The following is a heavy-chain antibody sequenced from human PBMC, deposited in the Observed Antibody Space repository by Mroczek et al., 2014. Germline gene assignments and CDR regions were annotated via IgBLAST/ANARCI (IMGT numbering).Heavy chain of an antibody. Sequence: QVQLQESGPGLVKPSETLSLTCTVSGGSISSYYWSWIRQPPGKGLEWIGYIYYSGSTNYNPSLKSRVTISVDTSKNQFSLKLSSVTAADTAVYYCARDNIVVVPAAPLYYYGMDRLGPRDHGHRLL. CDR2: IYYSGST. CDR1: GGSISSYY. CDR3: ARDNIVVVPAAPLYYYGMDR. D-gene: IGHD2-2*01. J-gene: IGHJ6*02. V-gene: IGHV4-59*01.